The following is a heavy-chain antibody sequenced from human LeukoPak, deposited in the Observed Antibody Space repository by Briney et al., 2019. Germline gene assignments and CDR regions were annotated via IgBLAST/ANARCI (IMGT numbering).Heavy chain of an antibody. Sequence: ASVKVSCKASGGTFSSYAISWVRQAPGLGLEWMGGIIPIFGTANYAQKFQGRVTITADESTSTAYMELSSLRSEDTAVYYCATPAPNFAYCSSTSCYTKAFDIWGQGTMVTVSS. CDR2: IIPIFGTA. V-gene: IGHV1-69*13. J-gene: IGHJ3*02. CDR1: GGTFSSYA. CDR3: ATPAPNFAYCSSTSCYTKAFDI. D-gene: IGHD2-2*02.